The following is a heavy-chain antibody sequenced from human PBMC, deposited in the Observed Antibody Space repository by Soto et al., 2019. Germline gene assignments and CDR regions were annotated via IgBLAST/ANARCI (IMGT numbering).Heavy chain of an antibody. J-gene: IGHJ3*01. CDR2: IDNSGTS. D-gene: IGHD1-20*01. CDR3: ARVGISGTIDSFDF. V-gene: IGHV4-31*03. CDR1: GGSISSGGSY. Sequence: QGQLQESGPELVKPSQTLSLTCTVSGGSISSGGSYWGWIRQHPGRGLEWIGYIDNSGTSYYNPSLKSRLTISVDTSNNQFSLHLRSVTAADTAVYYCARVGISGTIDSFDFWGQGTMVTVSS.